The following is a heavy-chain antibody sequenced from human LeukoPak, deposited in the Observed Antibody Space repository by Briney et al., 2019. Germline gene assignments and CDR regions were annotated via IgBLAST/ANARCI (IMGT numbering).Heavy chain of an antibody. CDR2: ISPHNGYT. D-gene: IGHD3-22*01. Sequence: ASVKVSCKASGYTFDNYGVSWVRQAPGQGREWVGSISPHNGYTKHAQKFQGRVTMTTDTHTSTAFMELSDITPGDTAVYYCARRGDYDMPGYCFDYWGHGALVIVSS. CDR1: GYTFDNYG. CDR3: ARRGDYDMPGYCFDY. J-gene: IGHJ4*01. V-gene: IGHV1-18*01.